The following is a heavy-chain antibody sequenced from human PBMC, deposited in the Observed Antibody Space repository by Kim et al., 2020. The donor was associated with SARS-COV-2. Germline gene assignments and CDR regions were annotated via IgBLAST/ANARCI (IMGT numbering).Heavy chain of an antibody. J-gene: IGHJ4*02. D-gene: IGHD3-10*01. CDR2: IYSGGST. CDR1: GFTVSSNY. Sequence: GGSLRLSCAASGFTVSSNYMSWVRQAPGKGLEWVSVIYSGGSTYYADSVKGRFTISRDNSKNTLYLQMNSLRAEDTAVYYCAREVDGSGSEDDYWGQGTLVTVSS. V-gene: IGHV3-53*01. CDR3: AREVDGSGSEDDY.